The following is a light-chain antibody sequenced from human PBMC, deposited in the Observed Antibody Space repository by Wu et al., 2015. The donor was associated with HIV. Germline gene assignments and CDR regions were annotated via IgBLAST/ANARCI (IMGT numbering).Light chain of an antibody. CDR1: QDIFTY. J-gene: IGKJ5*01. V-gene: IGKV1-13*02. Sequence: AIQLTQSPSSLSASIGDRVNITCRASQDIFTYLAWCQQTPGKAPRVLIYDASTLQSGVSSRFSGSGSGAHFTLTISDLQREDFAVYFCQQLNSFPLTFGQGSRTGD. CDR2: DAS. CDR3: QQLNSFPLT.